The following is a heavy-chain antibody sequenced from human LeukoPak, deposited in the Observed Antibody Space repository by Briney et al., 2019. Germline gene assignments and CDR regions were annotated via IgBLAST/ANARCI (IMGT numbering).Heavy chain of an antibody. CDR2: IYYSGST. J-gene: IGHJ5*02. Sequence: PSETLSLTCTVSGGSISSYYWSWIRQPPGKGLEWIGYIYYSGSTNYNPSLKSRDTISVDTSKNQFSLKLSSVTAADTAVYYCARLSVAGLSYDPWGQGTLVTVSS. D-gene: IGHD6-19*01. CDR1: GGSISSYY. CDR3: ARLSVAGLSYDP. V-gene: IGHV4-59*08.